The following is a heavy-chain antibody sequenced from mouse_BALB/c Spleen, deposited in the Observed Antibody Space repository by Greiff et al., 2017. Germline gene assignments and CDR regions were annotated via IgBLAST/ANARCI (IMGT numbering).Heavy chain of an antibody. CDR1: GFTFTDYY. D-gene: IGHD2-4*01. Sequence: EVKLVESGGGLVQPGGSLRLSCATSGFTFTDYYMSWVRQPPGKALEWLGFIRNKANGYTTEYSASVKGRFTISRDNSQSILYLQMNTLRAEDSATYYCARDPYDCAMDYWGQGTSVTVSS. CDR3: ARDPYDCAMDY. CDR2: IRNKANGYTT. J-gene: IGHJ4*01. V-gene: IGHV7-3*02.